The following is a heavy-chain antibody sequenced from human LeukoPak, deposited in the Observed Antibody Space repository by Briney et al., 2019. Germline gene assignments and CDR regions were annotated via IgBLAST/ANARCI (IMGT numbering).Heavy chain of an antibody. CDR2: IWDSGCT. CDR1: GGSISSYY. CDR3: ARDRTDDYGDYGGGGYGMDV. V-gene: IGHV4-59*01. J-gene: IGHJ6*02. D-gene: IGHD4-17*01. Sequence: SETLSLTCTVSGGSISSYYWSWIRQPPGKGLEWIGYIWDSGCTKYNPSLKSRVTISVDTSKNQFSLKLSSVTAADTAVYYCARDRTDDYGDYGGGGYGMDVWGQGTTVTVS.